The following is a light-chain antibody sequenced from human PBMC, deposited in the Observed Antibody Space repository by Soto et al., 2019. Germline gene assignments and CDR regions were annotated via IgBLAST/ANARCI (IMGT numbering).Light chain of an antibody. V-gene: IGLV1-40*01. CDR2: GNS. Sequence: QSVLTQPPSVSGAXXXRXXXSCTGSSSNIGAGYDVHWYQQLPGTAPKLLIYGNSNRPSGVPDRFSGSKSGTSASLAITGLRAEDEADYYCQSYDSSLSGWVFGGGTKLTVL. CDR3: QSYDSSLSGWV. J-gene: IGLJ3*02. CDR1: SSNIGAGYD.